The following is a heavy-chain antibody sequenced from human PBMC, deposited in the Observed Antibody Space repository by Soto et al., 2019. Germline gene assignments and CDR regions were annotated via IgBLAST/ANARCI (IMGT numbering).Heavy chain of an antibody. D-gene: IGHD3-10*02. CDR1: GFTFSSYS. V-gene: IGHV3-23*01. J-gene: IGHJ4*02. CDR2: FRSSGDDGTT. CDR3: AKKVNPCSGSQYFGH. Sequence: GGSLRLSXAASGFTFSSYSMSWVRQAPGKGLEWVSGFRSSGDDGTTYCADSVKGRFTISRDNSKNTLFLQMNSLRAEDTAIYLCAKKVNPCSGSQYFGHRGPGTLGTVSS.